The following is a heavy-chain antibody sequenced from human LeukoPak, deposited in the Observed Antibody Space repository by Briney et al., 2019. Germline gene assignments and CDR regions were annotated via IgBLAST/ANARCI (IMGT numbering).Heavy chain of an antibody. CDR3: ARDIDSSGLDAFDI. Sequence: GGSLRLSCAASGFTFSSYEMNWVRQAPGKGREWVSYITSSGSTVYYADSVKGRFTISRGNARKSLYLQMNRLRAEDTAVYYCARDIDSSGLDAFDIWGQGTMVTVSS. J-gene: IGHJ3*02. CDR1: GFTFSSYE. D-gene: IGHD3-22*01. CDR2: ITSSGSTV. V-gene: IGHV3-48*03.